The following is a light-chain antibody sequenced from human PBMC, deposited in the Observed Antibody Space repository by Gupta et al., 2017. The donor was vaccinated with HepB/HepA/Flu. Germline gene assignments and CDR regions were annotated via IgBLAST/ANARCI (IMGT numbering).Light chain of an antibody. Sequence: SYVLTQPPSVSVAPGKTAKITCEGNNIGSKSVHWYQQKPAEAPVLVIYYDTDRPSGIPERFSGSNSGNTATLTVSRVEAGDEADYYCQVWDTSSDHWVFGGGTNLIVL. CDR1: NIGSKS. CDR3: QVWDTSSDHWV. CDR2: YDT. V-gene: IGLV3-21*04. J-gene: IGLJ3*02.